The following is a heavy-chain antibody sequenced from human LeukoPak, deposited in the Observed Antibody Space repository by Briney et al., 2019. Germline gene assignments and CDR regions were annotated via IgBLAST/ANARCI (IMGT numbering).Heavy chain of an antibody. Sequence: ASVKVSCKASGYTCTSYGISWVRQAPGQGLEWMGWISAYNGNTNYAQKLQGRVTMTTDTSTSTAYMELRSLRSDDTAVYYCARDGGGYSSSWYELDWFDPWGQGTLVTVSS. D-gene: IGHD6-13*01. CDR2: ISAYNGNT. V-gene: IGHV1-18*01. CDR1: GYTCTSYG. CDR3: ARDGGGYSSSWYELDWFDP. J-gene: IGHJ5*02.